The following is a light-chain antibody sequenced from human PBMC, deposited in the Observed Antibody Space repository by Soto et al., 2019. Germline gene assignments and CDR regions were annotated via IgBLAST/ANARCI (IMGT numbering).Light chain of an antibody. J-gene: IGKJ4*01. CDR3: QNYNSAPLT. CDR1: RDISNY. Sequence: DIQMTQSPSSLSASVGDRVTITCRASRDISNYLAWYQQKPGKVPKLLIHAASTLQSGVPSRFSGSGIGTDFTLTVSSLQPEDVASYYCQNYNSAPLTFGGGTKVDIK. V-gene: IGKV1-27*01. CDR2: AAS.